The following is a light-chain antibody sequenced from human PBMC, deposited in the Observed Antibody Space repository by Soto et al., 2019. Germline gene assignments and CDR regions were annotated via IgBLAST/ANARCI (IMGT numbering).Light chain of an antibody. CDR2: KAP. CDR1: QSISTW. CDR3: QQFNSYSWT. V-gene: IGKV1-5*03. J-gene: IGKJ1*01. Sequence: IQITQSPSTLSASVGDRVTITCRASQSISTWLAWYQRKPGKAPKLLIYKAPSLESGVPSMFSGSGSGTEFTLTICSLQPDDSATYYCQQFNSYSWTFGQGTKVDIK.